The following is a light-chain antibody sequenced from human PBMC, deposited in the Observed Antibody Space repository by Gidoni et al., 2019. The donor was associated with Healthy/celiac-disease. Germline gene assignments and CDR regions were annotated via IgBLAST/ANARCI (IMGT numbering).Light chain of an antibody. V-gene: IGKV1-5*03. CDR2: KAS. Sequence: DIQMTQSPSTLSASVGDRVTITCRASQSISSCLAWYQQKPGKAPKLLIYKASSLESGVPSRFSGSGSVRELSLTIRSLQPDEFATYYCQQYNSFWYTFXXXTKLEIK. CDR1: QSISSC. J-gene: IGKJ2*01. CDR3: QQYNSFWYT.